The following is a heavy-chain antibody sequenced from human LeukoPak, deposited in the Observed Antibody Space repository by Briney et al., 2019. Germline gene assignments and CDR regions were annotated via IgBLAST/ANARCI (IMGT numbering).Heavy chain of an antibody. CDR3: ARHESSGYYPHYYYYYGMDV. V-gene: IGHV5-51*01. D-gene: IGHD3-22*01. CDR1: GYRFTSYW. Sequence: GESLKISCKGSGYRFTSYWIGWVRQMPGKGLEWMGIIYPGDSDTRYSPSFQGQVTISADKSISTAYLQWSSLKASDTAMYYCARHESSGYYPHYYYYYGMDVWGQGTTVTVSS. J-gene: IGHJ6*02. CDR2: IYPGDSDT.